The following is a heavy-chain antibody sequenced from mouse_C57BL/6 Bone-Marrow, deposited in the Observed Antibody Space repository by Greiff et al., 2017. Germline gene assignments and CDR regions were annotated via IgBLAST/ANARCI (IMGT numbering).Heavy chain of an antibody. CDR1: GFTFRDYY. D-gene: IGHD4-1*01. CDR3: ARANWEGGLFDV. Sequence: EVMLVESEGGLVQPGSSMKLSCTASGFTFRDYYMAWVRQVPEQGLEWVANINYDGSSTYYLDSLKSRFIISRDNAKNILYLQMSSLKSEDAAAYYCARANWEGGLFDVWGQGTTLTGSS. CDR2: INYDGSST. J-gene: IGHJ2*01. V-gene: IGHV5-16*01.